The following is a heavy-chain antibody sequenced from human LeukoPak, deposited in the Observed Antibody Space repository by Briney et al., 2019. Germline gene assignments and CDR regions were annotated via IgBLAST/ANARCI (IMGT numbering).Heavy chain of an antibody. J-gene: IGHJ4*02. CDR2: IIPIFGTT. CDR3: ARVDDILTGYPR. CDR1: GGTFSSYA. V-gene: IGHV1-69*01. D-gene: IGHD3-9*01. Sequence: KVSXKASGGTFSSYAISWVRQAPGQGLEWMGGIIPIFGTTNYAQKFQGRVTITADESTSTAYMELSSLRSEDTAVYYCARVDDILTGYPRWGQGTLVTVSS.